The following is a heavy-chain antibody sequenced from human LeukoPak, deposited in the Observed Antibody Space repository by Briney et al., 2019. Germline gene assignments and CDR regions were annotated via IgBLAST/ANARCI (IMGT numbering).Heavy chain of an antibody. CDR3: PRAHRVSLYYMDV. V-gene: IGHV4-39*01. CDR2: IYYSGSA. D-gene: IGHD4-23*01. Sequence: WETLSLTCTVSGGSISSSSYYWGWIRQPPGKGLVWIGSIYYSGSAFYNPSLNSRVTISVVTSMLQFSLKLSSVTAPDTALYYCPRAHRVSLYYMDVCLNGTPVTVSS. CDR1: GGSISSSSYY. J-gene: IGHJ6*03.